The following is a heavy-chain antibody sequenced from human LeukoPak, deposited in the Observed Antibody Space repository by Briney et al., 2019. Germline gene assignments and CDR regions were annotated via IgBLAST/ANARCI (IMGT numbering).Heavy chain of an antibody. D-gene: IGHD6-19*01. J-gene: IGHJ4*02. CDR2: ISNDGGT. CDR1: GFTVSSNY. CDR3: AGDKTTGGWYEFDY. Sequence: GGSLRLSCAASGFTVSSNYMSWVRQGPGKGLECVSVISNDGGTYYADSVKGRFTISRDTSKNTVSLQMNSLRAEDTAVYYCAGDKTTGGWYEFDYWGQGTLVTVSS. V-gene: IGHV3-53*01.